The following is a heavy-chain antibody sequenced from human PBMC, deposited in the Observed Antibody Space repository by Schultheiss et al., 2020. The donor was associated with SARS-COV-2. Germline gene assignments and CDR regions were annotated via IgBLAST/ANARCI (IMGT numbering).Heavy chain of an antibody. CDR1: GGTFSSYA. CDR3: ARAAHYDDLTGYYLVY. Sequence: SVKVSCKASGGTFSSYAISWVRQAPGQGLEWIGGIIPIFGTANYAQKFQGRVTMTTDTSTSTAYMELSSLRSEDTAVYYCARAAHYDDLTGYYLVYWGQGTLVTVSS. D-gene: IGHD3-9*01. CDR2: IIPIFGTA. V-gene: IGHV1-69*05. J-gene: IGHJ4*02.